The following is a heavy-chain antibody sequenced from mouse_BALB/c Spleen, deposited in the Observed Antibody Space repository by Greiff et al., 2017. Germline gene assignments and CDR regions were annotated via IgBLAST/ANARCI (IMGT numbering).Heavy chain of an antibody. CDR2: IDPANGNT. D-gene: IGHD1-1*02. V-gene: IGHV14-3*02. CDR1: GFNIKDTY. CDR3: ARCAMGLPFDY. Sequence: EVQLVESGAELVKPGASVKLSCTASGFNIKDTYMHWVKQRPEQGLEWIGRIDPANGNTKYDPKFQGKATITADTSSNTAYLQLSSLTSEDTAVYYCARCAMGLPFDYWGQGTTLTVSS. J-gene: IGHJ2*01.